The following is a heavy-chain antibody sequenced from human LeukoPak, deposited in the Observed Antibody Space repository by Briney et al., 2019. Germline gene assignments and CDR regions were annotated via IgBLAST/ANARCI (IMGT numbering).Heavy chain of an antibody. CDR2: IYYSGST. V-gene: IGHV4-39*01. CDR1: GGSISSSSYY. Sequence: TSETLSLTCTVSGGSISSSSYYWGWIRQTPGKGLEWIGSIYYSGSTYYNPSLKSRVTISVDTSKNQFSLNLSSVTAADTAVYYCSRRFDYWGQGTLVTVSS. CDR3: SRRFDY. J-gene: IGHJ4*02.